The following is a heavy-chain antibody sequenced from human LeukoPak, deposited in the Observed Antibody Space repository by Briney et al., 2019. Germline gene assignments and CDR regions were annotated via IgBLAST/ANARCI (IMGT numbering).Heavy chain of an antibody. CDR3: ARYCSGASCYLGLDY. D-gene: IGHD2-2*01. CDR2: ISGSAGST. CDR1: GFTFNNYF. J-gene: IGHJ4*02. Sequence: PGGSLRLSCAASGFTFNNYFMTWVRQAPGKGLEWVSTISGSAGSTYYADFVKGLFTISRDNSRNTLYLQMNSLRADDTAVYYCARYCSGASCYLGLDYWGQGTLVTVSS. V-gene: IGHV3-23*01.